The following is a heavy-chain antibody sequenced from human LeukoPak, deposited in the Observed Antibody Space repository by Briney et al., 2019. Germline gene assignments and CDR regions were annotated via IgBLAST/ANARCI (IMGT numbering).Heavy chain of an antibody. J-gene: IGHJ3*02. CDR2: IYTSGST. V-gene: IGHV4-61*02. D-gene: IGHD3-9*01. CDR1: GGSISSGSYY. Sequence: SETLSLTCTVSGGSISSGSYYWSWLRQPAGKGLEWIGRIYTSGSTNYNPSLKSRVTISVDTSKNQFSLKLSSVTAADTAVYYCARSVLRYFDWLRADAFDIWGQGTMVTVSS. CDR3: ARSVLRYFDWLRADAFDI.